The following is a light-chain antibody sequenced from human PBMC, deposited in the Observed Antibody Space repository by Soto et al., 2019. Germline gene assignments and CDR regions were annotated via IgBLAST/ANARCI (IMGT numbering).Light chain of an antibody. CDR3: CSYASGSTYV. J-gene: IGLJ1*01. CDR2: EGS. V-gene: IGLV2-23*01. Sequence: QSALTQPASVSGSPGQSITISCTGTSNDIGNYNLVSWYQQHPGKAPKLMIYEGSKRPSGVSNRFSGSKSGNTASLTISGLQAEDEADYYCCSYASGSTYVFGTGTKLTVL. CDR1: SNDIGNYNL.